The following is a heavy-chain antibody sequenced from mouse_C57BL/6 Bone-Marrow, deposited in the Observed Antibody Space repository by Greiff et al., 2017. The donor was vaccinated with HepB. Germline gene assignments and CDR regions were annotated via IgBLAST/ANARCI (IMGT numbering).Heavy chain of an antibody. D-gene: IGHD1-1*01. CDR3: ARHGSSSWFAY. CDR2: IDPSDSET. J-gene: IGHJ3*01. CDR1: GYTFTSYW. Sequence: VQLQQPGAELVRPGSSVKLSCKASGYTFTSYWMHWVKQRPIQGLEWIGNIDPSDSETHYNQKFKDKATLTVDKSSSTAYMQLSSLTSEDSAVYYCARHGSSSWFAYWGQGTLVTVSA. V-gene: IGHV1-52*01.